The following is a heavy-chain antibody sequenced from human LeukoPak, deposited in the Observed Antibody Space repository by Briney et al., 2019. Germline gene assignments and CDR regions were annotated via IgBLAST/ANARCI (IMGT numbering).Heavy chain of an antibody. CDR3: AKDSESGLGSYDSSGYLR. Sequence: PGGSLRLSCAASGFTFSSYSMNWVRQAPGKGLEWVSSISSSSSYIYYADSVKGRFTISRDNSKNTLYLQMNSLRAEDTAVYYCAKDSESGLGSYDSSGYLRWGQGTLVTVSS. D-gene: IGHD3-22*01. J-gene: IGHJ4*02. CDR2: ISSSSSYI. CDR1: GFTFSSYS. V-gene: IGHV3-21*01.